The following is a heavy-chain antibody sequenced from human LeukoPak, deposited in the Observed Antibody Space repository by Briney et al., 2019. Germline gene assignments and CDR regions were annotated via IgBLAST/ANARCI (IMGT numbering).Heavy chain of an antibody. J-gene: IGHJ1*01. V-gene: IGHV3-23*01. D-gene: IGHD3-22*01. CDR3: AKDLYLSYYYDSRGYS. Sequence: PGGSLRLSCAASGFTFSSYAMSWVRQAPGKGLEWVSAISGSGGSTYYADSVKGRFTISRDNSKNTLYLQMNSLRAEDTAVYYCAKDLYLSYYYDSRGYSWGQGTLVTVSS. CDR2: ISGSGGST. CDR1: GFTFSSYA.